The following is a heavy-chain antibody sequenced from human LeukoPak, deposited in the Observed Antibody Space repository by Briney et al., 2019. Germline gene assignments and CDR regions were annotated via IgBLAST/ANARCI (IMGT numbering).Heavy chain of an antibody. Sequence: SETLSLTCTVSGGSISSHYWSWIRQPPGKGLEWIGYIYYSGSTNYNPSLKSRVTISVDTSKNQFSLKLSSVTAADTAVYYCARGHDFWSSYRGDILAFDYWGQGTLVTVSS. J-gene: IGHJ4*02. D-gene: IGHD3-3*01. CDR1: GGSISSHY. CDR3: ARGHDFWSSYRGDILAFDY. CDR2: IYYSGST. V-gene: IGHV4-59*11.